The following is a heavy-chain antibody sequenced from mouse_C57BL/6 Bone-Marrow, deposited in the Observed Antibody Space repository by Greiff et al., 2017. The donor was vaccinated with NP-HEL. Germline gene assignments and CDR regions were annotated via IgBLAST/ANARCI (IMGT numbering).Heavy chain of an antibody. Sequence: EVQVVESGGGLVKPGGSLKLSCAASGFTFSSYAMSWVRQTPEKRLEWVATISDGGSYTYYPDNVKGRFTISRDNAKNNLYLQMSHLKSEDTAMYYCARGSNYGHYYAMDYWGQGTSVTVSS. CDR3: ARGSNYGHYYAMDY. CDR2: ISDGGSYT. J-gene: IGHJ4*01. D-gene: IGHD2-5*01. CDR1: GFTFSSYA. V-gene: IGHV5-4*01.